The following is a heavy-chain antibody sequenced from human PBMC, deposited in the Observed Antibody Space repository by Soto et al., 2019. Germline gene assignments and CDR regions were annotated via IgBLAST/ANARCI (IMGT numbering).Heavy chain of an antibody. J-gene: IGHJ6*02. Sequence: QVQLVESGGGVVQPGRSLRLSCAASGFTFSNFGMHWVGQAPGKGLEWVAVISYDEDNKYYADSVKGRFAISRDNSKNTLYLQMNSLRAEDTAMYYCASTKYPGGYTSGPVDYYYYGMDVWGPGTTVTVSS. D-gene: IGHD6-19*01. CDR1: GFTFSNFG. V-gene: IGHV3-30*03. CDR2: ISYDEDNK. CDR3: ASTKYPGGYTSGPVDYYYYGMDV.